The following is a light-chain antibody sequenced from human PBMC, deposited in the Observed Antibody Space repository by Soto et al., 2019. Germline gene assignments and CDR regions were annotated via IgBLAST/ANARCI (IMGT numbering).Light chain of an antibody. V-gene: IGLV2-14*01. CDR3: SSYTSSSTVV. Sequence: QSVLTQPASVSGSPGQSITISCTGTISDVGGYNYVSWYQQHPGKAPKLMIYDVSYRPSGVSNRFSGSKSGNTASLTISGLQAEDEADYYCSSYTSSSTVVFGGGTKLTVL. CDR2: DVS. J-gene: IGLJ2*01. CDR1: ISDVGGYNY.